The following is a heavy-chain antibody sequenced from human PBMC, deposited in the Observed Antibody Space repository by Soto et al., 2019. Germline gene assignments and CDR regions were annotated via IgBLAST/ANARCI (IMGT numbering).Heavy chain of an antibody. CDR2: INPSGGST. Sequence: QVQLVQSGAEVKKPGASVKVSCKASGYTFTSYYMHWVRQAPGQGLEWMGIINPSGGSTSYAQKFQGRVTMARDTSTSTVYMELSSLRSEDTAVYYCARFMVRGVERDYWGQGTLVTVSS. CDR1: GYTFTSYY. V-gene: IGHV1-46*03. D-gene: IGHD3-10*01. CDR3: ARFMVRGVERDY. J-gene: IGHJ4*02.